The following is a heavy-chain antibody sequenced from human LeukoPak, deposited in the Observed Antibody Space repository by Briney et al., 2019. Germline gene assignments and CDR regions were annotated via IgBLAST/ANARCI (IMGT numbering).Heavy chain of an antibody. V-gene: IGHV4-59*08. CDR2: IYYSGST. D-gene: IGHD1-26*01. J-gene: IGHJ6*02. Sequence: SETLSLTCTVSGGSISSYYWSWIRQPPGKGLEWIGYIYYSGSTNYNPSLKSRVTISVDTSKNQFSLKLSSVTAADTAVYYCARLGIGGSYSDYYYYGMDAWGQGTTVTVSS. CDR3: ARLGIGGSYSDYYYYGMDA. CDR1: GGSISSYY.